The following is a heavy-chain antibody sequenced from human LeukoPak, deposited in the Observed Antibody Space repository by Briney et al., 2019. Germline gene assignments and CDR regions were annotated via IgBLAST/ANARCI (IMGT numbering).Heavy chain of an antibody. CDR3: ARTPEPRGSFDY. CDR2: ISSSGSTI. J-gene: IGHJ4*02. Sequence: GGSLRLSCAASGFTFSSYEMNWVRQAPGKGLEWVSYISSSGSTIYYADSVKGRFTISRDNAKNSLYLQMNSLRAEDTAVYYCARTPEPRGSFDYWGQGTLVTVSS. CDR1: GFTFSSYE. V-gene: IGHV3-48*03. D-gene: IGHD1-14*01.